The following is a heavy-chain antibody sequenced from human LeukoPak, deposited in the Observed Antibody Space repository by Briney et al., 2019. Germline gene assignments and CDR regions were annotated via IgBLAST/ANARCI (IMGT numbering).Heavy chain of an antibody. CDR3: ARGGRYCGGDCYSSDY. V-gene: IGHV4-59*01. CDR1: GGSISSYY. J-gene: IGHJ4*02. D-gene: IGHD2-21*02. Sequence: ASETLSLTCTVSGGSISSYYWSWIRQPPGKGLEWIGYIYYCGSTNYNPSLKSRVTISVDTSKNQFSLKLSSVTAADTAVYYCARGGRYCGGDCYSSDYWGQGTLVTVSS. CDR2: IYYCGST.